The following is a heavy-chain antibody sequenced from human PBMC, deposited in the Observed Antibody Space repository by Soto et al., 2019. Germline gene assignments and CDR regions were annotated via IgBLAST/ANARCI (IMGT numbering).Heavy chain of an antibody. D-gene: IGHD6-19*01. CDR1: GGSISSYY. V-gene: IGHV4-59*12. CDR2: IYHSGST. Sequence: SETLSLTCTVSGGSISSYYSSCLRQPPGKGLEWIGYIYHSGSTYYNPSLKSRVTISVDRSKNQFYLKLSSVTAADTAVYYCAKGVPGIAVAGTGYFQHWGQGTLVTVSS. CDR3: AKGVPGIAVAGTGYFQH. J-gene: IGHJ1*01.